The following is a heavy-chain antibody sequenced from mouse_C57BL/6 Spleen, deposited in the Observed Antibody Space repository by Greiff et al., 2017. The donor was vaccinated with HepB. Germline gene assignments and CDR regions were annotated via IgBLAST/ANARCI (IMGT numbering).Heavy chain of an antibody. CDR3: ARGGTDY. CDR2: IYPGDGDT. D-gene: IGHD3-3*01. Sequence: VQLQQSGPELVKPGASVKISCKASGYAFSSSWMNWVKQRPGKGLEWIGRIYPGDGDTNYNGKFKGKATLTADKSSSTAYMQLSSLTSEDSAVYFCARGGTDYWGQGTTRTVSS. V-gene: IGHV1-82*01. CDR1: GYAFSSSW. J-gene: IGHJ2*01.